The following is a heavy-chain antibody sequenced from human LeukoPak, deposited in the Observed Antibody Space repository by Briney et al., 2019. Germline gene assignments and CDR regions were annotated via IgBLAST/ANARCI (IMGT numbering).Heavy chain of an antibody. V-gene: IGHV3-53*01. Sequence: GGSLRLSCAASGFTFSSYGMHWVRQAPGKGLEWVSVIYSGGSTYYADSVKGRFTISRDNSKNTLSLQMNSLRAEDTAVYYCARGEDYGDYFDYWGQGTLVTVSS. CDR3: ARGEDYGDYFDY. CDR1: GFTFSSYG. J-gene: IGHJ4*02. D-gene: IGHD4-17*01. CDR2: IYSGGST.